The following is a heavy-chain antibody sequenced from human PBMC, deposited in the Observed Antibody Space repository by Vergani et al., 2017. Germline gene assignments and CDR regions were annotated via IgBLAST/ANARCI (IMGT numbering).Heavy chain of an antibody. CDR1: GESISSGSHY. V-gene: IGHV4-61*02. J-gene: IGHJ4*02. D-gene: IGHD2-2*01. CDR2: IHTGGST. Sequence: QVKLQESGPGLLKPSQTLSLTCTVSGESISSGSHYWTWIRQPAGKGPEWIGHIHTGGSTDLNPSFKSRVSISVDTSKSQFSLKLNSVTVADTAVYYCAGSRPDGTSGSCPAIWGQGTLVTVSS. CDR3: AGSRPDGTSGSCPAI.